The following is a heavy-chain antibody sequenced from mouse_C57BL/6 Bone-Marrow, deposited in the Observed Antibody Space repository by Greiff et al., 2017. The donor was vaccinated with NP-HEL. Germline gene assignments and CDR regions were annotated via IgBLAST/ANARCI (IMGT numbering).Heavy chain of an antibody. CDR2: IHPNSGST. Sequence: VQLKQPGAELVKPGASVKLSCKASGYTFTSYWMHWVKQRPGQGLEWIGMIHPNSGSTNYNEKFKSKATLTVDKSSSTAYMQLSSLTSEDSAVYYCARSVGILYDYDEFAYWGQGTLVTVSA. V-gene: IGHV1-64*01. CDR3: ARSVGILYDYDEFAY. J-gene: IGHJ3*01. CDR1: GYTFTSYW. D-gene: IGHD2-4*01.